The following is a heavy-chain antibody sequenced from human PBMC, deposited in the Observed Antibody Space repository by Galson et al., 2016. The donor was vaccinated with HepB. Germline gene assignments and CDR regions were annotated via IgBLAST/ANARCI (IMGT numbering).Heavy chain of an antibody. V-gene: IGHV3-23*01. CDR1: GFTFSNYG. CDR2: ISSSSINT. CDR3: AKAEGGIWLGDEFIEYYFDY. D-gene: IGHD3-10*01. J-gene: IGHJ4*02. Sequence: SLRLSCAASGFTFSNYGMTWVRQAPGKGLELVAGISSSSINTYYADSVKGRFTVSRDNSKSTLYLQMNNLRVEDTALYYCAKAEGGIWLGDEFIEYYFDYWGQGILVSVSS.